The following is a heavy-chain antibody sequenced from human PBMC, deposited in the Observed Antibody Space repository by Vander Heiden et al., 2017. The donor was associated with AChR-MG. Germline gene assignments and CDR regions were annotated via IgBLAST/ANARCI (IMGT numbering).Heavy chain of an antibody. CDR1: GYTYTIYD. J-gene: IGHJ4*02. V-gene: IGHV1-8*01. Sequence: QVQLVQSGAEAKKPGAPVKVSCKASGYTYTIYDINWGRQATGQGLEWMGWMNPNSGNTGYAQKFQGRVTMTRNTSISTAYMELSSLRSEDTAVYYCVRPAAAGGGSLDHWGQGTLVTVSS. D-gene: IGHD3-16*01. CDR2: MNPNSGNT. CDR3: VRPAAAGGGSLDH.